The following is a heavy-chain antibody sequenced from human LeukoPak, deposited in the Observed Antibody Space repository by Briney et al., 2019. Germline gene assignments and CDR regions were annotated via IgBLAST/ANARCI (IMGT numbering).Heavy chain of an antibody. V-gene: IGHV3-74*01. CDR3: ARAILAPEAY. CDR2: INSDGSII. D-gene: IGHD2/OR15-2a*01. J-gene: IGHJ4*02. Sequence: GGSLRLSCAASGFTFSSYWMHWVRQVPGKGLVWVSRINSDGSIIIYADTVKGRFTISRDNAKNTLYLQTNSLRAEDTAVYYCARAILAPEAYWGQGTLVTVSS. CDR1: GFTFSSYW.